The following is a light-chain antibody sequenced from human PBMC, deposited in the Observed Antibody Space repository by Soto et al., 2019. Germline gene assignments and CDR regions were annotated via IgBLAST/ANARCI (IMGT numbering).Light chain of an antibody. J-gene: IGKJ1*01. CDR2: GAS. Sequence: EIVMTQSPATLSVSQGERATLSCRASQSVTNKLAWYQQKPGQAPRLLIYGASTRATGIPARFSGSGSGTEFTLTISSLQSEDFAVYYCQQYNNWPRTFGQGTKVDIK. V-gene: IGKV3-15*01. CDR3: QQYNNWPRT. CDR1: QSVTNK.